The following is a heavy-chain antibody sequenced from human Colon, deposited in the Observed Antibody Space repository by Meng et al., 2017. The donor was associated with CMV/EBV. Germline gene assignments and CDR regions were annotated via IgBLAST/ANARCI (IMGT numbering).Heavy chain of an antibody. CDR1: GVSMSSGDYY. CDR3: AGGLIAFGGAVLDS. V-gene: IGHV4-30-4*01. CDR2: IYHTGNT. D-gene: IGHD3-16*01. J-gene: IGHJ4*02. Sequence: SGVSMSSGDYYWSWIRLSPGKVLEWIGYIYHTGNTHYEPSLKSRVTISVDASKNQYSLKLSSVTAADSAVYYCAGGLIAFGGAVLDSWGQGSLVTVSS.